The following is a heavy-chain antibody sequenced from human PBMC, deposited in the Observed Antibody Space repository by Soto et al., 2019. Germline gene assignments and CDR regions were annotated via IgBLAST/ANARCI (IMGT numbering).Heavy chain of an antibody. CDR3: ARADGDFIAYNGFDP. D-gene: IGHD4-17*01. Sequence: QVQLQQWGAGLLKPSETLSLTCAVYGGSFSGYYWSWIRQPPGKGLEWIGEINHSGSTNYNPSLKSRVTISVDTSKNQFSLKLSSVTAADTAVYYCARADGDFIAYNGFDPWGQGTLVTVSS. J-gene: IGHJ5*02. CDR1: GGSFSGYY. V-gene: IGHV4-34*01. CDR2: INHSGST.